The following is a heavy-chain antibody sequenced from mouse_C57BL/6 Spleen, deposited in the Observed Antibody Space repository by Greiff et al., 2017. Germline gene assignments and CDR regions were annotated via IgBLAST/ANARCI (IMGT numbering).Heavy chain of an antibody. CDR3: AIYEGYYWYFDV. D-gene: IGHD2-3*01. Sequence: VKLMESGAELVKPGASVKISCKASGYAFSSYWMNWVKQRPGKGLEWIGQIYPGDGDTNYNGKFKGKATLTADKSSSTAYMQLSSLTSEDSAVYFCAIYEGYYWYFDVWGTGTTVTVSS. CDR1: GYAFSSYW. J-gene: IGHJ1*03. V-gene: IGHV1-80*01. CDR2: IYPGDGDT.